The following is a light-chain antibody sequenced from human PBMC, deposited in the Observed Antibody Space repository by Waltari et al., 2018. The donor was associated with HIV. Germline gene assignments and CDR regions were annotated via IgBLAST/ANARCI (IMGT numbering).Light chain of an antibody. Sequence: IQMTQSPSTLSASVGDRVILTVRPSQHINTWLAWYRQKPGKAPELLIYRATSLQRGVPSRFSGGASGADFTLTIRSLQPDDVATYYCQQYHHFPFNFGPGTTVDI. CDR2: RAT. V-gene: IGKV1-5*03. CDR1: QHINTW. J-gene: IGKJ3*01. CDR3: QQYHHFPFN.